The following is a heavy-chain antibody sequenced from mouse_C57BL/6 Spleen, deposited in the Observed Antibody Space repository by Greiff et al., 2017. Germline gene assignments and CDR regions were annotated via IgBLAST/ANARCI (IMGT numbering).Heavy chain of an antibody. CDR1: GFTFSDYG. CDR3: ARSGLGLHWYFDV. Sequence: EVHLVESGGGLVKPGGSLKLSCAASGFTFSDYGMHWVRQAPEKGLEWVAYISSGSSTIYYADTVKGRFTISRDNAKNTLFLQMTSLRSEDTAMYYCARSGLGLHWYFDVWGTGTTVTVSS. CDR2: ISSGSSTI. J-gene: IGHJ1*03. D-gene: IGHD4-1*01. V-gene: IGHV5-17*01.